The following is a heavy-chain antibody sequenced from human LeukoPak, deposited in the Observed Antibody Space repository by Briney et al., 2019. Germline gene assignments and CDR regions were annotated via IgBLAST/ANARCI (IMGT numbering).Heavy chain of an antibody. CDR2: GHPNSGNT. CDR3: ARGPRNDP. J-gene: IGHJ5*02. Sequence: ASVKVSCKTSGYPFTTWEINWVRQAAGQGLEWMGWGHPNSGNTAYAQKFQGRVTMTRDTSTSTAYMELSGLRFDDTAVYFCARGPRNDPWGQGTLVTVSS. D-gene: IGHD1-14*01. V-gene: IGHV1-8*01. CDR1: GYPFTTWE.